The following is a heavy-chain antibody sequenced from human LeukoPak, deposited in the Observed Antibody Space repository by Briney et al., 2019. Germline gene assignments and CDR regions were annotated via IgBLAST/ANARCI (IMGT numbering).Heavy chain of an antibody. Sequence: KASETLSLTCAVSGGSISSGGYSWSWIRQPPGKGLKWIGYIYHSGSTYYNPSLKSRVTISVDRSKNQFSLKLSSVTAADTAVHYCAIRAESSYYDFWSGYPQTDAFDIWGQGTMVTVSS. CDR1: GGSISSGGYS. CDR3: AIRAESSYYDFWSGYPQTDAFDI. J-gene: IGHJ3*02. V-gene: IGHV4-30-2*01. D-gene: IGHD3-3*01. CDR2: IYHSGST.